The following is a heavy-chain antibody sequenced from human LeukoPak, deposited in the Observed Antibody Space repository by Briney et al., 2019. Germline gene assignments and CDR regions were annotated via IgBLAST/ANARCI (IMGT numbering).Heavy chain of an antibody. CDR1: GGTFSSYT. CDR2: IIPILGIA. J-gene: IGHJ4*02. Sequence: GSSVKVPCKASGGTFSSYTISWVRQAPGQGLEWMGRIIPILGIANYAQKFQGRVTITADKSTSTAYMELSSLRSEDTAVYYCARDSDWNYPFDYWGQGTLVTVSS. CDR3: ARDSDWNYPFDY. V-gene: IGHV1-69*04. D-gene: IGHD1-7*01.